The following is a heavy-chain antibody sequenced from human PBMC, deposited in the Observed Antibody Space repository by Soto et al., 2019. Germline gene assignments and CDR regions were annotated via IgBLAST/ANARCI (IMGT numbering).Heavy chain of an antibody. Sequence: EVQLVESGGGLVQPGGSLRLSCAASGLTFSSYWMHWIRQAPGKGLVWVSRINSDGGSTSYADSVKGRFTISRDNAKNTLYMQMNSLRAEDTAVYYCALSHTVTTDYWGQGTLVTVSS. D-gene: IGHD4-17*01. J-gene: IGHJ4*02. CDR3: ALSHTVTTDY. V-gene: IGHV3-74*01. CDR2: INSDGGST. CDR1: GLTFSSYW.